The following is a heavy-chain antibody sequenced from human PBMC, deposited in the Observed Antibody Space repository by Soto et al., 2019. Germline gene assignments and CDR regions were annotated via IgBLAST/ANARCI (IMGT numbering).Heavy chain of an antibody. J-gene: IGHJ5*02. CDR3: ARAGRMGTMMVEWFDP. CDR2: IYYSGST. D-gene: IGHD3-22*01. V-gene: IGHV4-30-4*01. Sequence: TVSVGSISSGDYYWSWIRQPPGKGLEWIGYIYYSGSTYYNPSLKSRVTISVDTSRNQFSLKLSSVTAADTAVYYCARAGRMGTMMVEWFDPWGQGTLVTVS. CDR1: VGSISSGDYY.